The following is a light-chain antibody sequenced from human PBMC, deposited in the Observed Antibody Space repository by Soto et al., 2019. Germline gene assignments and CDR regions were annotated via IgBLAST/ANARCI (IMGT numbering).Light chain of an antibody. Sequence: IVLTQSPGTLSLSPGERATLSCRASQSGRDMYLAWYQQKPGQPPRLLIYGVSSRAYGIPDRFSGSGSGTDFTLTISRLEPEDFAVYYCQQYGDSPQTFGPGTKVDIK. CDR3: QQYGDSPQT. V-gene: IGKV3-20*01. CDR1: QSGRDMY. J-gene: IGKJ1*01. CDR2: GVS.